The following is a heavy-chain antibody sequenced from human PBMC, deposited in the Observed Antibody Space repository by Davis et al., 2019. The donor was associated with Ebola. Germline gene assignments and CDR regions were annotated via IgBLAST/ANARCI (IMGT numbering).Heavy chain of an antibody. D-gene: IGHD2-15*01. Sequence: GESLRLSCAASGFTVSSNYMSWVRQAPGKGLEWVSVIYSGGSTYYADSVKGRFTISRDNSKNTLYLQMNSLRAEDTAVYYCATCSTGYCIPSSYYYYGMDVWGQGTTVTVSS. J-gene: IGHJ6*02. CDR3: ATCSTGYCIPSSYYYYGMDV. CDR1: GFTVSSNY. V-gene: IGHV3-53*01. CDR2: IYSGGST.